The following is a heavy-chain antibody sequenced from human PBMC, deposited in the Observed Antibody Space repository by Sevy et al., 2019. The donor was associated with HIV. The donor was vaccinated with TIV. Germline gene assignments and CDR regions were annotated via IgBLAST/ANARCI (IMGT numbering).Heavy chain of an antibody. J-gene: IGHJ3*02. CDR3: ARDRKVLLVVYAIPFDAFDI. CDR2: IRNDGSHE. V-gene: IGHV3-30*02. CDR1: GFTFSNHA. Sequence: GGSLRLSCTASGFTFSNHAMHWVRQGPGKGPEWVAFIRNDGSHEYYADSVKGRFTISRDNSKNTLYLQMNSLRPEDTAVYYCARDRKVLLVVYAIPFDAFDIWDQGTMVIVSS. D-gene: IGHD2-8*02.